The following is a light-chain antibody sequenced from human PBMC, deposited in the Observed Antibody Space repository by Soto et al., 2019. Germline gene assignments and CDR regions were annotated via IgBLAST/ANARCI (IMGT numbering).Light chain of an antibody. V-gene: IGKV1-33*01. CDR1: QDISNY. CDR3: QHMRT. J-gene: IGKJ1*01. Sequence: DMHMTQSPSSLSAAVGDRVTITCQASQDISNYLNWYQQKPGKAPKLLIYDASNLETGVPSRFSGSGFGTEFSLTISSLQPDDFGSYYCQHMRTFGQGTKVDI. CDR2: DAS.